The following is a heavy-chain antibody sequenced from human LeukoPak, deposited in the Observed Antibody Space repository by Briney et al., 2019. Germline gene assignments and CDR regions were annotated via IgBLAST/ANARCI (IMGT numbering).Heavy chain of an antibody. CDR1: GGSFSGYY. J-gene: IGHJ3*02. D-gene: IGHD3-10*01. Sequence: SETLSLTCAVYGGSFSGYYWSWIRQPPGKGLEWIGEINHSGSTNYNPSLKSRVTISVDTSKNQFSLKLSSVTAADTAVYYCARGEWFGDKHAFDIWGQGTMVTVSS. CDR3: ARGEWFGDKHAFDI. CDR2: INHSGST. V-gene: IGHV4-34*01.